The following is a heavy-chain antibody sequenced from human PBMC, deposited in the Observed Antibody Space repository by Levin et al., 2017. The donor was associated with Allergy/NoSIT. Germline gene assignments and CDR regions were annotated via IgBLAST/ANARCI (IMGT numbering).Heavy chain of an antibody. Sequence: PSETLSLTCTVSGGSINNYYWIWIRQPPGKGLEWIGYIYYSGSTNYNPSLKSRVTISIDTSKNQFSLKLSSVTAADTAVYYCARLKASCYDYWGQGTLVTVSS. CDR2: IYYSGST. D-gene: IGHD2-2*01. CDR1: GGSINNYY. CDR3: ARLKASCYDY. V-gene: IGHV4-59*08. J-gene: IGHJ4*02.